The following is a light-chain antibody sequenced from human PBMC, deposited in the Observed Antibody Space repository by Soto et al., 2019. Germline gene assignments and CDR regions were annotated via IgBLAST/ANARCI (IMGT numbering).Light chain of an antibody. CDR1: ENVRTF. V-gene: IGKV3-11*01. Sequence: EVVLTQSPATLSLSPGERATLSCRASENVRTFVDWYQQKPGQAPRLLIYGASNRATGIPARFSGSGSGTDFTLTISNLEPEDFAVYYCQQHSHWPPWTFGQGTRAEIK. CDR2: GAS. J-gene: IGKJ1*01. CDR3: QQHSHWPPWT.